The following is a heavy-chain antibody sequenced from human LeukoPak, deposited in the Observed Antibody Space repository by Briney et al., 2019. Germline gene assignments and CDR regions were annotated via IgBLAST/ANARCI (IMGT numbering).Heavy chain of an antibody. Sequence: SETLSLTCTVSGGSISSYYWSWIRQPPGKGLEWIGYIYYSVSTNYNPSLKSRVTISVDTSKNQFSLRLSSVTAADTAVYYCARVTGYMIEDYFDYWGQGTLVTVSS. D-gene: IGHD3-22*01. CDR3: ARVTGYMIEDYFDY. CDR1: GGSISSYY. J-gene: IGHJ4*02. CDR2: IYYSVST. V-gene: IGHV4-59*01.